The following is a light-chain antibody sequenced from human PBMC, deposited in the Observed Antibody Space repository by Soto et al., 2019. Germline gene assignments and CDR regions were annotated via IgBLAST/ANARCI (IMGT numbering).Light chain of an antibody. V-gene: IGKV1-9*01. J-gene: IGKJ4*01. CDR1: QGISNY. Sequence: DIQLAQSPTFLPASVRDRVTITFRASQGISNYLAWYQQKPGKAPGLLMYAASTLQRGVSSRFSGSGSGTEFTLTISNLQPEDFATYYCQQLNSYPLTFGGGTKVDIK. CDR2: AAS. CDR3: QQLNSYPLT.